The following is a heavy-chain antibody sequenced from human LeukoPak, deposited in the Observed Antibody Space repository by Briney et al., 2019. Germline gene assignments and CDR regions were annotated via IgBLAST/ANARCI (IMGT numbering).Heavy chain of an antibody. Sequence: GGSLRLSCAASGFTFSSYAMHWVRQAPGKGLEWVAVISYDGSNKYYADSVKGRFTISRDNAKNSLYLQMNSLRAEDTALYYCAKSPYGDYFDYWGQGTLVTVSS. J-gene: IGHJ4*02. D-gene: IGHD4-17*01. CDR2: ISYDGSNK. CDR1: GFTFSSYA. CDR3: AKSPYGDYFDY. V-gene: IGHV3-30-3*02.